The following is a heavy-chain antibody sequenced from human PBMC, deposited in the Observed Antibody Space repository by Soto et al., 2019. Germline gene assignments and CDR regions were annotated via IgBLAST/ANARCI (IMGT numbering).Heavy chain of an antibody. J-gene: IGHJ4*02. V-gene: IGHV3-21*01. CDR1: GPTFSTYG. D-gene: IGHD2-2*01. Sequence: DVQLVESGGGLVKPGGSLRLSCVASGPTFSTYGMNWIRQTPGKGLEWVSSITSSGSYIHYADSLQGRFTVSRDNAKNSMYLQMNSLRVEDTAVYFCARDESAGSSTSNWGQGTLVTVSS. CDR2: ITSSGSYI. CDR3: ARDESAGSSTSN.